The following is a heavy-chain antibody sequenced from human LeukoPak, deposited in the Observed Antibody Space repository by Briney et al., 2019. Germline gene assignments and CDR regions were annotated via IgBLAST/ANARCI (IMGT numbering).Heavy chain of an antibody. CDR2: IYISGST. CDR1: GGSISSGGYY. V-gene: IGHV4-61*02. CDR3: ARDTAMVVFDY. Sequence: SETLSLTCTVSGGSISSGGYYWSWIRQPAGKGLEWIGRIYISGSTNYNPSLKSRVTMSVDTSKNQFSLKLSSVTAADTAVYYCARDTAMVVFDYWGQGTLVTVSS. D-gene: IGHD5-18*01. J-gene: IGHJ4*02.